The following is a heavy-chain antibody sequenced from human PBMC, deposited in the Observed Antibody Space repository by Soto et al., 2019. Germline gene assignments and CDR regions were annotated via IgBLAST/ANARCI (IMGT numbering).Heavy chain of an antibody. J-gene: IGHJ6*02. V-gene: IGHV4-34*01. CDR1: GGSFSGYY. D-gene: IGHD3-9*01. Sequence: KPSETLSLTCAVYGGSFSGYYWSWIRQPPGKGLEWIGEINHSGSTNYNPSLKSRVTISVDTSKNQFSLKLSSVTAADTAVYYCARAIFNPYYYYYYGMDVWGQGTTVTVSS. CDR2: INHSGST. CDR3: ARAIFNPYYYYYYGMDV.